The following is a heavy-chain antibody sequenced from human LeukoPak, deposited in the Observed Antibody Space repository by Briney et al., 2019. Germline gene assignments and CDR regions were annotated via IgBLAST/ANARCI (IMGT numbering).Heavy chain of an antibody. CDR3: ARDSPGIAAAGTFDY. J-gene: IGHJ4*02. CDR1: GFTFSSYA. V-gene: IGHV3-30-3*01. CDR2: ILYDGSNK. D-gene: IGHD6-13*01. Sequence: GGSLRLSCAASGFTFSSYAMHWVRQAPGKGLEWVAVILYDGSNKYYADSVKGRFTISRDNSKNTLYLQMNSLRAEDTAVYYCARDSPGIAAAGTFDYWGQGTLVTVSS.